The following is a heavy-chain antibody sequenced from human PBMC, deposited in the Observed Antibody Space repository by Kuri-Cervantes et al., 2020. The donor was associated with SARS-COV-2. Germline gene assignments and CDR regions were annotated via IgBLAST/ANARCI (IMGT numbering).Heavy chain of an antibody. J-gene: IGHJ6*03. CDR3: ARLEVFGVTGYYYMDV. CDR2: INHNGNT. Sequence: SETLSLTCAVYGGSFNNYYWSWVRQSPGKGLEWIGEINHNGNTNYNPSLKSRVTISVDTSKNQFSLKLSSVTAADTAVYFCARLEVFGVTGYYYMDVWGKGTTVTVSS. D-gene: IGHD3-10*01. CDR1: GGSFNNYY. V-gene: IGHV4-34*01.